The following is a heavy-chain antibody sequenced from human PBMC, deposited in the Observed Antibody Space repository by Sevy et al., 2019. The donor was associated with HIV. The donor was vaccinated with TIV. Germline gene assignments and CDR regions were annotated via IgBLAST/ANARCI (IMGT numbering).Heavy chain of an antibody. Sequence: GGSLRLSCAASGFTFSSYGMHWVRQAPGKGLEWVAFIRYDGSNKYYADSGKGRFTISRDNSKNTLYLQMNSLRAEDTAVYYCAKDRPLRPDDAFDIWGQGTMVTVSS. D-gene: IGHD5-12*01. V-gene: IGHV3-30*02. J-gene: IGHJ3*02. CDR1: GFTFSSYG. CDR3: AKDRPLRPDDAFDI. CDR2: IRYDGSNK.